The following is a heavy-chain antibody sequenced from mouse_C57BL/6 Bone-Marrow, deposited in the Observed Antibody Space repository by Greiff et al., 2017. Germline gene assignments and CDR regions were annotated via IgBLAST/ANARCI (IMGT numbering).Heavy chain of an antibody. CDR1: GFTFSSYA. CDR3: AREPSSLYAMDY. Sequence: EVHLVESGGGLVKPGGSLKLSCAASGFTFSSYAMSWVRQTPEKRLEWVATLSDGGSYTYYPDNVKGRFTISRDNAKNNLYLQMSHLKSEDTAMYYCAREPSSLYAMDYWGQGTSVTVSS. V-gene: IGHV5-4*01. D-gene: IGHD1-3*01. CDR2: LSDGGSYT. J-gene: IGHJ4*01.